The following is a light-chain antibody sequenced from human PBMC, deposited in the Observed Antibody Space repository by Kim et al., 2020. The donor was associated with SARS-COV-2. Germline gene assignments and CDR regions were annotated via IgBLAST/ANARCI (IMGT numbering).Light chain of an antibody. J-gene: IGKJ4*01. CDR1: QSVSSSY. Sequence: EIVLTQSPGTLSLSPGERATLSCRASQSVSSSYLAWSQQKPGQAPRLLIYGASSRATGIPDRFSGSGSGTDFTLTISSLEPEDFAVYYCQQYGSSLTVGGGTKVDIK. V-gene: IGKV3-20*01. CDR3: QQYGSSLT. CDR2: GAS.